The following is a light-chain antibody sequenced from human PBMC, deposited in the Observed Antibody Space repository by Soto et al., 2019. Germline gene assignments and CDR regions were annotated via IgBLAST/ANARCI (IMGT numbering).Light chain of an antibody. J-gene: IGLJ1*01. V-gene: IGLV2-14*01. Sequence: QSVLTQPASVSGSPGQSITISCTGTSSDVGGYNYVCWYQQHPGKAPKLMIYEVSNRPSGVSNRFSGSKSGNTASLTISGLQAEDEADYYCSSSTSSSIDDVFGTGTKVTVL. CDR1: SSDVGGYNY. CDR3: SSSTSSSIDDV. CDR2: EVS.